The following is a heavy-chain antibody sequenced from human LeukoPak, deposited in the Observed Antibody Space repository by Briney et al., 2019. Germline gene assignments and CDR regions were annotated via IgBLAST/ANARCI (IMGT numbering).Heavy chain of an antibody. V-gene: IGHV4-34*01. D-gene: IGHD3-10*01. CDR3: ARDVPSNYYGSGSYYYYMDV. CDR1: GGSFSGYY. CDR2: INHSGST. Sequence: PSETLSLTCAVYGGSFSGYYWSWIRQPPGKGLEWIGEINHSGSTNYNPSLKSRVTISVDTSKNQFSLKLSSVTAADTAMYYCARDVPSNYYGSGSYYYYMDVWGKGTTVTISS. J-gene: IGHJ6*03.